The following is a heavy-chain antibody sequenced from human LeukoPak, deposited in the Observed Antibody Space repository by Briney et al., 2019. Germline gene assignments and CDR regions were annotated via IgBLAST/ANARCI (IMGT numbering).Heavy chain of an antibody. CDR1: GGSFSGYY. D-gene: IGHD2-2*01. CDR3: ARKNCSSTSCYDY. V-gene: IGHV4-34*01. CDR2: INQSGST. J-gene: IGHJ4*02. Sequence: SETLSLTCAVYGGSFSGYYWSWIRQPPGKGLEWIGEINQSGSTNYNPSLKSRVTISVDTSKNQFSLKLSSVTAADTAVYYCARKNCSSTSCYDYWGQGTLVTVSS.